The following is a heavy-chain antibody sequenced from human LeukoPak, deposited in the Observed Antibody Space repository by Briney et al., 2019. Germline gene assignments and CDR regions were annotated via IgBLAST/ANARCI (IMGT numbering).Heavy chain of an antibody. J-gene: IGHJ4*02. CDR1: GFTFSSYS. D-gene: IGHD6-6*01. CDR3: ASERYSRSSYGNFAY. Sequence: PGGSLRLSCAASGFTFSSYSMNWVRQAPGKGLEWVSSISSRSKYISYADPVKGRFTISRDSAKNSLYLQMNSLRAEDTAVYYCASERYSRSSYGNFAYWGQGTLVTVSS. CDR2: ISSRSKYI. V-gene: IGHV3-21*01.